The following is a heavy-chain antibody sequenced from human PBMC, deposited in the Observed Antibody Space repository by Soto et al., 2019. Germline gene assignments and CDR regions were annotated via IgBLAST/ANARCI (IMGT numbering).Heavy chain of an antibody. CDR1: GFTFSSYA. Sequence: GGSLRLSCAASGFTFSSYAMSWVRQAPGKGLEWVSAISGSGGSTYYADSVKGWFTISRDNSKNTLYLQMNSLRAEDTAVYYCATKGRYYGSGSLSYFDYWGQGTLVTVSS. CDR2: ISGSGGST. J-gene: IGHJ4*02. V-gene: IGHV3-23*01. CDR3: ATKGRYYGSGSLSYFDY. D-gene: IGHD3-10*01.